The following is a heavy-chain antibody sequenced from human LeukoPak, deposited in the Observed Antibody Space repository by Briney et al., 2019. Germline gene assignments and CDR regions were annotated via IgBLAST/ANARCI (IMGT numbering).Heavy chain of an antibody. J-gene: IGHJ4*02. CDR1: GYSVSAGYY. CDR3: TREQAGTIVDD. Sequence: PSETLPLTCAVSGYSVSAGYYGGWIRQSPGKGLEWIGSISHRGTTYHNPSLKSRIIISLDTSKNQFSLSLTSVTAADTATYYCTREQAGTIVDDWGQGTLVTVSS. V-gene: IGHV4-38-2*02. CDR2: ISHRGTT. D-gene: IGHD1-1*01.